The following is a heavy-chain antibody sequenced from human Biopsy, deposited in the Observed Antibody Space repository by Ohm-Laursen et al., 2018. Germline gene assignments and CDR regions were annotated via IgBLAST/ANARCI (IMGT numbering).Heavy chain of an antibody. J-gene: IGHJ4*02. CDR2: IYLDGNT. V-gene: IGHV3-53*01. Sequence: LRLSCAASGFTVSTTYMSWVRQAPGKGLEWVSIIYLDGNTYYTDSVKGRFTISRDNSKNALYLQMNSLRPADTAKYYCVRGRAYWGQGTLVAVSS. CDR3: VRGRAY. CDR1: GFTVSTTY.